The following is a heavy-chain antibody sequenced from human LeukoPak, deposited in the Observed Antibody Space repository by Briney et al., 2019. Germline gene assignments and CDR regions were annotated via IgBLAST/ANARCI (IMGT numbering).Heavy chain of an antibody. CDR2: INPKSGVT. CDR1: PYTLSGYY. V-gene: IGHV1-2*02. CDR3: ARRIAVAGSTVYYFDY. J-gene: IGHJ4*02. D-gene: IGHD6-19*01. Sequence: GASVKVSCKASPYTLSGYYMHWVRQAPGQGLEWMGWINPKSGVTNYAQKFQGRVTMTWDTSINTTFMELSRLRSDDTAVYYCARRIAVAGSTVYYFDYWGQGTLVTVSS.